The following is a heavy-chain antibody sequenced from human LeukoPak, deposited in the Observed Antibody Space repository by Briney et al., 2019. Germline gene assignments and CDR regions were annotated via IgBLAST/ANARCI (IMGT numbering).Heavy chain of an antibody. Sequence: GGSLKLSCAASGFTFSDSDIHWVRQATGKGLEWVGRIRSKADTYATTYAASLEGRFTISSDDSRNRAYLQMSSLRTDDTAVYYCTREYSSGWPFDFWGQGTLVTVSS. V-gene: IGHV3-73*01. CDR2: IRSKADTYAT. CDR1: GFTFSDSD. D-gene: IGHD6-19*01. CDR3: TREYSSGWPFDF. J-gene: IGHJ4*02.